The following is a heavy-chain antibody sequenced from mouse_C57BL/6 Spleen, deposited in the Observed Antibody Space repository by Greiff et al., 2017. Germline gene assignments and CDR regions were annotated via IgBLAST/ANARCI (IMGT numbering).Heavy chain of an antibody. CDR3: TTSVYYGMDY. D-gene: IGHD1-1*01. J-gene: IGHJ2*01. V-gene: IGHV1-15*01. CDR2: IDPENGGT. Sequence: QVQLQQSGAELVRPGASVTLSCKASGYTFTDYEMHWVKQTPVHGLEWIGAIDPENGGTAYNQKFQGKAILTADKSSSTAYMELRSLTSEDSAVYCCTTSVYYGMDYWGQGTTLTVSS. CDR1: GYTFTDYE.